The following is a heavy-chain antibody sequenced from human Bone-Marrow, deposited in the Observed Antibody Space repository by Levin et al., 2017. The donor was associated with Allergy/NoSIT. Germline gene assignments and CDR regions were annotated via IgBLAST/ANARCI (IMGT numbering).Heavy chain of an antibody. J-gene: IGHJ3*02. Sequence: SCAASGFTFSSYGMHWVRQAPGKGLEWVAVISYDGSNKYYADSVKGRFTISRDNSKNTLYLQMNSLRAEDTAVYYCAKDQGASGYDFAAFDIWGQGTMVTVSS. CDR2: ISYDGSNK. CDR1: GFTFSSYG. V-gene: IGHV3-30*18. D-gene: IGHD5-12*01. CDR3: AKDQGASGYDFAAFDI.